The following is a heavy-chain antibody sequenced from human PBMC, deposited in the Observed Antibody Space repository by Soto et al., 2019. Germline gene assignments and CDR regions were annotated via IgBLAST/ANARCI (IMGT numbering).Heavy chain of an antibody. CDR1: GGTFSSYA. J-gene: IGHJ6*02. D-gene: IGHD4-4*01. CDR2: IIPIFGTA. Sequence: QVQLVQSGAEVKKPGSSVKVSCKASGGTFSSYAISWVRQAPGQGLEWMGGIIPIFGTANYAQKFQGRVTITEDESTSTAYMELSSLRSEDTAVYYWARFTVTYRIPTHYYYGMDVWGHGTTVTVSS. V-gene: IGHV1-69*12. CDR3: ARFTVTYRIPTHYYYGMDV.